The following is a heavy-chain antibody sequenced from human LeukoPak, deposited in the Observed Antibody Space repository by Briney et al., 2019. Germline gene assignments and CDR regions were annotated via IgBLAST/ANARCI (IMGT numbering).Heavy chain of an antibody. CDR1: GFTFSSYW. CDR2: INSDGSST. D-gene: IGHD6-13*01. V-gene: IGHV3-74*01. Sequence: GGSLRLSCAASGFTFSSYWMHWVRQAPGKGLVWVSRINSDGSSTSYADSVKGRFTISRDNAKNTLYLQMNSLRAEDTAVYYCAKVSSSWYQGTFDYWGQGTLVTVSS. J-gene: IGHJ4*02. CDR3: AKVSSSWYQGTFDY.